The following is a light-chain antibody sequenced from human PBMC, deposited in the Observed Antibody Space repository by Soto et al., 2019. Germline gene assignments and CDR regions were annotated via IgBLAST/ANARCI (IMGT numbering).Light chain of an antibody. CDR1: QGISSY. CDR2: AAS. V-gene: IGKV1-9*01. Sequence: IQLTQSPSSLSASVGVRVTITCRASQGISSYLAWYQQKPGKAPKFLIYAASTLQRGVPSRFSGSGYGTDFTLNISSLQPEDFATYFCQQLNSYPPTFGQGTELEIK. J-gene: IGKJ2*01. CDR3: QQLNSYPPT.